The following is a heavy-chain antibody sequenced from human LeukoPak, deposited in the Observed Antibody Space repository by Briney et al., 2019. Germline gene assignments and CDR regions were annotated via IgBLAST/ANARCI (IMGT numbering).Heavy chain of an antibody. D-gene: IGHD3-3*01. CDR2: INHSGST. J-gene: IGHJ4*02. Sequence: ASETLSLTCTVSGGSISSYYWSWIRQPPGKGLEWIGEINHSGSTNYNPSLKSRVTISVDTSKNQFSLKLSSVTAADTAVYYCARSPGYDFWSGYSTTMYYFDYWGQGTLVTVSS. V-gene: IGHV4-34*01. CDR1: GGSISSYY. CDR3: ARSPGYDFWSGYSTTMYYFDY.